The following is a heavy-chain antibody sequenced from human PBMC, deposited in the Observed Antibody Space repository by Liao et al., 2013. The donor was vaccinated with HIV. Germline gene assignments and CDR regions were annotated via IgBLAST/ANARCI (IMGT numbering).Heavy chain of an antibody. V-gene: IGHV4-4*07. J-gene: IGHJ6*03. CDR2: IYASGST. D-gene: IGHD5-12*01. CDR3: AREGYSGINYYMDV. Sequence: QVQLQESGPGLVKPSETLSLTCTVSGGSISSYYWNWIRQPAGKGLEWLGRIYASGSTNYNPSLKSRVSISLDTSKNQFSLKLTSVTAADTAVYYCAREGYSGINYYMDVWGKGTTVTVSS. CDR1: GGSISSYY.